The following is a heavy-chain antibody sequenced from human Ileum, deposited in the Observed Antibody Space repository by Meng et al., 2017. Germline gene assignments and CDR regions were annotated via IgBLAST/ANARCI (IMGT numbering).Heavy chain of an antibody. CDR3: ASSTSGPELNY. CDR1: GGSISSSAYS. CDR2: IYQFGST. Sequence: HLLLHVPGSGLVTSSQTLFLTCSVSGGSISSSAYSWTWIRQLPGKGLEWIGYIYQFGSTNYNPSLKSRVTIFVDTSKNQFSLKLTSVTAADTAVYYCASSTSGPELNYWGQGALVTVSS. J-gene: IGHJ4*02. D-gene: IGHD2/OR15-2a*01. V-gene: IGHV4-30-2*01.